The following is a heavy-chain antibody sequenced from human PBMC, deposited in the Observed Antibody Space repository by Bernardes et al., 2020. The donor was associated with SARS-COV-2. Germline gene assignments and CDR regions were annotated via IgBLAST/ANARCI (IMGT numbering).Heavy chain of an antibody. CDR1: GGTFSSYA. CDR2: IIPIFGTA. V-gene: IGHV1-69*13. D-gene: IGHD3-22*01. Sequence: SVKVSCKASGGTFSSYAISWVRQAPGQGLEWMGRIIPIFGTANYAQKFQGRVTITADESTSTAYMELSSLRSEDTAVYYCARSTYYYDSSGYPDDYWGQGTLVTVSS. CDR3: ARSTYYYDSSGYPDDY. J-gene: IGHJ4*02.